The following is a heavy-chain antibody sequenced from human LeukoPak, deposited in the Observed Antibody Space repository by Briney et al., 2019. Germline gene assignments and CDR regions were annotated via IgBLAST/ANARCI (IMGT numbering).Heavy chain of an antibody. CDR1: GGSISSYY. Sequence: SETLSLTCTVSGGSISSYYWSWIRQPAGKGLEWIGYIYYSGSTNYNPSLKSRVTISVDTSKNQFSLKLSSVTAADTAVYYCAREQLGPKGMDVWGQGTTVTVSS. CDR2: IYYSGST. V-gene: IGHV4-59*01. CDR3: AREQLGPKGMDV. D-gene: IGHD3-16*01. J-gene: IGHJ6*02.